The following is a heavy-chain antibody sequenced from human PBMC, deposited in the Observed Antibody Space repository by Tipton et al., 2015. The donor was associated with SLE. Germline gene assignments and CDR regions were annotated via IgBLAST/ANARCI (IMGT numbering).Heavy chain of an antibody. D-gene: IGHD6-19*01. Sequence: TLSLTCTVSGGSTRNHYWGWIRQSANKGLEWIGRIHSSGNTDYNPSLRSRVTMSVDRSKTQLSMLLRSVTAADTAVYYCARGSGSLNYWGQGALVTVSS. CDR3: ARGSGSLNY. J-gene: IGHJ4*02. CDR2: IHSSGNT. V-gene: IGHV4-4*07. CDR1: GGSTRNHY.